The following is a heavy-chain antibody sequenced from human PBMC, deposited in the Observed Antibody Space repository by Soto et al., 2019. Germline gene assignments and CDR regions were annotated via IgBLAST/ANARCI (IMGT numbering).Heavy chain of an antibody. Sequence: QVQLVESGGGVVQPGRSLRLSCAASGFTCRTYGMHWVRQAPGKGLEWLAVISNTGINKYYADSVKGRFTISRDNSRDTLFLQKNILSAEDTAIYYCAKVIRADSHSPNFYYYSGLDVLGQGTTVSVSS. CDR3: AKVIRADSHSPNFYYYSGLDV. D-gene: IGHD2-15*01. CDR1: GFTCRTYG. CDR2: ISNTGINK. V-gene: IGHV3-30*18. J-gene: IGHJ6*02.